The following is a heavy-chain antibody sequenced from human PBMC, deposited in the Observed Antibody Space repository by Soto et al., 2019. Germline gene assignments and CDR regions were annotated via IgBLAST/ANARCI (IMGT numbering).Heavy chain of an antibody. V-gene: IGHV3-23*01. CDR2: ISGGGGST. CDR3: AKAVDCSGGSCYSRWFDP. J-gene: IGHJ5*02. CDR1: GFTFSSCA. Sequence: PGGSLRLSCAASGFTFSSCAMSWVRQAPGKGLEWVSAISGGGGSTYYADSVKGRFTISRDNSKNTLYLQMNSLRAEDTAVYYCAKAVDCSGGSCYSRWFDPWGQGTLVTVSS. D-gene: IGHD2-15*01.